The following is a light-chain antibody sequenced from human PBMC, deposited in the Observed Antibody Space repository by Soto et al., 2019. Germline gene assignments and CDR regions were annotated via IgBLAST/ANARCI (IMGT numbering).Light chain of an antibody. J-gene: IGKJ2*01. Sequence: EVVMTQSPATLSVSPGERATLSCRASQSVSSNLAWYQQKPGQAPRLLIYRASTRATGIPARFSGSGSGTEFTLTISSLRSEDFAVYYCQQYNNWPYSFGQGTKLEIK. V-gene: IGKV3-15*01. CDR3: QQYNNWPYS. CDR2: RAS. CDR1: QSVSSN.